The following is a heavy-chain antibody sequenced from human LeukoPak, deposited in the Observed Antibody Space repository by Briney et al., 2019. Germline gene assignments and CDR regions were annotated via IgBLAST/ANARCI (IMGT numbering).Heavy chain of an antibody. Sequence: SETLSLTCGVYAGSLTNYFCHWIRQAPGKGLEWVGEISHGGITKHNPSLKSRVTMSQDTSKRRFSLKMNSMTAADTGVYYCGIFMDVVPGTMSWGLGTLVTVSS. J-gene: IGHJ4*02. D-gene: IGHD3-22*01. V-gene: IGHV4-34*01. CDR2: ISHGGIT. CDR1: AGSLTNYF. CDR3: GIFMDVVPGTMS.